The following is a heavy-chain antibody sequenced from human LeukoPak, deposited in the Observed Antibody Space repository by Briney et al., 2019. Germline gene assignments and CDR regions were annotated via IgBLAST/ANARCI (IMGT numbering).Heavy chain of an antibody. Sequence: PSETLSPTCTVSGGSITSTSYYWSWIRHHPGKGLEWIGYIYYSGSTYYNPSLKSRVTISIDTSKNQFSLQLNSVTPEDTAVYYCARDMDYYGSGNYFNSRWFDPWGQGTLVTVSS. CDR1: GGSITSTSYY. CDR3: ARDMDYYGSGNYFNSRWFDP. J-gene: IGHJ5*02. V-gene: IGHV4-31*03. CDR2: IYYSGST. D-gene: IGHD3-10*01.